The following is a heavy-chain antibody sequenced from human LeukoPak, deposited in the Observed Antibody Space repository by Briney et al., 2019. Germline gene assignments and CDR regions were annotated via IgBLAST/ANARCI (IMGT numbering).Heavy chain of an antibody. D-gene: IGHD4-17*01. Sequence: SETLSLTCTVSGGSLSSSSYYWSWIRQPPGKGLEWIGYIYYSGSTNYNPSLKSRVTISVDTSKNQFSLKLSSVTAADTAVYYCAGKDYGENNWFDPWGQGTLVTVSS. CDR2: IYYSGST. V-gene: IGHV4-61*01. CDR1: GGSLSSSSYY. CDR3: AGKDYGENNWFDP. J-gene: IGHJ5*02.